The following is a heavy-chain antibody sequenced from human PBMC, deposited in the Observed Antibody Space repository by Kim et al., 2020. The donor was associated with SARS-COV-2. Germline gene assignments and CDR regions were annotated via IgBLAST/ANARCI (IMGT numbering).Heavy chain of an antibody. V-gene: IGHV3-9*01. CDR3: AKDLWRRHYDGDPFDF. J-gene: IGHJ4*02. D-gene: IGHD4-17*01. CDR2: IAWQSDNI. CDR1: GFSFGDYA. Sequence: GGSLRLSCAASGFSFGDYAMHWVRQPPGKGPEWVAGIAWQSDNIAYAESVKGRFTISRDNAKNSLFLQMNSLRPEDTAFYYCAKDLWRRHYDGDPFDFWGQGTLVTVSS.